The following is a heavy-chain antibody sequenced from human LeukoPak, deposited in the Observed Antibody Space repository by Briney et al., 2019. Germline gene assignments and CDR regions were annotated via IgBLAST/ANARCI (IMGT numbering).Heavy chain of an antibody. CDR2: IIPIFGTA. V-gene: IGHV1-69*06. Sequence: SVKVSCKASGGTFSSYAISWVRQAPGQGLEWMGGIIPIFGTANYAQKFQGRVTITADKSTSTAYMELSSLRSEHTAVYYCASAPRSMVRGVIITAGFDYWGQGTLVTVSS. CDR1: GGTFSSYA. CDR3: ASAPRSMVRGVIITAGFDY. J-gene: IGHJ4*02. D-gene: IGHD3-10*01.